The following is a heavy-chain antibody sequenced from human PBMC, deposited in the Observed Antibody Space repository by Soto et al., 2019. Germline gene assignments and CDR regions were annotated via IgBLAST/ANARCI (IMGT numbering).Heavy chain of an antibody. CDR3: ARDLQAGTDNVNWFAP. J-gene: IGHJ5*02. D-gene: IGHD1-1*01. Sequence: QVQLVESGGGVAQPGRSLRLSCAASGFSISRSAMHWVRQAPGKGLEWVAVIAYDGSNRWYADSAKGRFTISRDNSKNTVYLQMSSLRGEDTAVYYCARDLQAGTDNVNWFAPWGQGTLVTVSS. V-gene: IGHV3-30*04. CDR1: GFSISRSA. CDR2: IAYDGSNR.